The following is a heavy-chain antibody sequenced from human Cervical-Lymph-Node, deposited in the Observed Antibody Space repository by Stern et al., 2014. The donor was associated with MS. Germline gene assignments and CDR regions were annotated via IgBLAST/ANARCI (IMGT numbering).Heavy chain of an antibody. D-gene: IGHD3-22*01. CDR3: ARSPDLYDSSGYYFD. J-gene: IGHJ4*02. Sequence: VQLVASGAEVKKPGSSVKVSCKASGGTLNNYAVSWVRQAPGQGLEWIGKIIPFLGIANYAHKFQGRVTLTAAATTSYMEVSSLRSDDTAVYYCARSPDLYDSSGYYFDWGQGTLVTVSS. V-gene: IGHV1-69*09. CDR1: GGTLNNYA. CDR2: IIPFLGIA.